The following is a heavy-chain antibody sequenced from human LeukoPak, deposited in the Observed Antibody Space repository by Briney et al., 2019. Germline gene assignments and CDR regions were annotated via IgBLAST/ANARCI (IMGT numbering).Heavy chain of an antibody. CDR1: GFTFSSYW. Sequence: GGSLRLSCAASGFTFSSYWMHWVRQAPGKGLEWVSAISGSGGSTYYADSVKGRFTISRDNSKNTLYLQMNSLRAEDTAVYYCAKARTRIAVAGTFDYWGQGTLVTVSS. V-gene: IGHV3-23*01. J-gene: IGHJ4*02. CDR3: AKARTRIAVAGTFDY. D-gene: IGHD6-19*01. CDR2: ISGSGGST.